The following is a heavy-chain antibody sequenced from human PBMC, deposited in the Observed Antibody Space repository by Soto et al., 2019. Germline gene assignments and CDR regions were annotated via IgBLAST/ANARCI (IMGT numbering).Heavy chain of an antibody. CDR3: ARHRGPMVRGVITNWFDP. D-gene: IGHD3-10*01. Sequence: SETLSLTCTVFGGSISSSSYYWGWIRQPPGKGLGWIGSIYYSGSTYYNPSLKSRVTISVDTSKNQFSLKLSSVTAADTAVYYCARHRGPMVRGVITNWFDPWGQGTLVTVSS. CDR2: IYYSGST. CDR1: GGSISSSSYY. J-gene: IGHJ5*02. V-gene: IGHV4-39*01.